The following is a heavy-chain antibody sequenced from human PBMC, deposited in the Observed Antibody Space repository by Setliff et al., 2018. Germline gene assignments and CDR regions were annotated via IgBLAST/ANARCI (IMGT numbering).Heavy chain of an antibody. CDR2: IIPIFGTA. V-gene: IGHV1-69*13. D-gene: IGHD3-10*01. Sequence: SVKVSCKASGGTFSSYAISWVRQAPGQGLEWMGGIIPIFGTANYAQKFQGRVTITADESTSTAYMELSSLRSEDTAVYYCARVPRGRDDAFDIWGQGTVVTVSS. J-gene: IGHJ3*02. CDR3: ARVPRGRDDAFDI. CDR1: GGTFSSYA.